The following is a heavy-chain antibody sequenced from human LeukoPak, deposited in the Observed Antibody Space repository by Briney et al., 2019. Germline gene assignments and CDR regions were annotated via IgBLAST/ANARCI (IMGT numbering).Heavy chain of an antibody. CDR1: GYTFTSYD. CDR2: MNPNSGNT. D-gene: IGHD2-2*01. Sequence: GASVKVSCKASGYTFTSYDINWVRQATGQGLEWMGWMNPNSGNTGYAQKFQGRVTMTRNTSISTAYMELSSLRSEDTAVYYCARDHFSGYCSSTSCHYFDYWGQGTLVTVSS. V-gene: IGHV1-8*01. CDR3: ARDHFSGYCSSTSCHYFDY. J-gene: IGHJ4*02.